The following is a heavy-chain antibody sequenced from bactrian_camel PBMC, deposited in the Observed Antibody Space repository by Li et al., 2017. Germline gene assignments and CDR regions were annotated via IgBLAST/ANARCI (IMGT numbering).Heavy chain of an antibody. D-gene: IGHD1*01. V-gene: IGHV3-2*01. Sequence: VQLVESGGGPMQAGGSLGLSCSHSELTFSGYCMGWVRQAPGKDREGVATIDSHANTRYAASVKGRFTVSKDNSKNTLYLQMNSLKPEDTAMYYCASTINANVCLGRPAPENYRYWGQGTQVTVS. J-gene: IGHJ4*01. CDR2: IDSHANT. CDR3: ASTINANVCLGRPAPENYRY. CDR1: ELTFSGYC.